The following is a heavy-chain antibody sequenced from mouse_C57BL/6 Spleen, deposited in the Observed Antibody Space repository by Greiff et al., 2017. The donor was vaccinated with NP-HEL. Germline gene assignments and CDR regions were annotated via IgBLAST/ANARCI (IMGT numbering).Heavy chain of an antibody. D-gene: IGHD2-3*01. V-gene: IGHV1-55*01. Sequence: QVQLQQPGAELVKPGASVKMSCKASGYTFTSYWITWVKQRPGQGLEWIGDIYPGSGSTNYNEKFKSKATLTVDPSSSTAYMQLSSLTSEDSAVYYCARGRWLLREGAMDYWGQGTSVTVSS. J-gene: IGHJ4*01. CDR1: GYTFTSYW. CDR2: IYPGSGST. CDR3: ARGRWLLREGAMDY.